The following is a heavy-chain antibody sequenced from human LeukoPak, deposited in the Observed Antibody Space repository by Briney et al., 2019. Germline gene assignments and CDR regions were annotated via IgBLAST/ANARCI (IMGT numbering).Heavy chain of an antibody. CDR2: ISASRRYI. CDR1: GFTFSSYN. J-gene: IGHJ4*02. D-gene: IGHD2-2*01. V-gene: IGHV3-21*01. Sequence: GGSLRLSCAASGFTFSSYNMNWVRQAPGKGLEWVSSISASRRYISPADSVKGRFTISRDNAKSSLYLQMNSLRAEDTAVYYCARELSAHQDFDYWGQGTLVTVSS. CDR3: ARELSAHQDFDY.